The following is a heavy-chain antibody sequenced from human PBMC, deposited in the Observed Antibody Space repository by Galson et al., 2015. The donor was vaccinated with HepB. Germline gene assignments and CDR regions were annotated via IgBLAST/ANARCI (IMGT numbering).Heavy chain of an antibody. V-gene: IGHV4-61*02. CDR2: IYMSGST. J-gene: IGHJ4*02. D-gene: IGHD3/OR15-3a*01. CDR1: NDSITRGSYY. Sequence: TLSLTCTVSNDSITRGSYYWSWIRQPAGKGLEWIGRIYMSGSTNYNPSLKSRVTMSVDTSKNQFSLELNSATAADTAVYYCARIDRGTWTAFDYWGQGTLVIVSS. CDR3: ARIDRGTWTAFDY.